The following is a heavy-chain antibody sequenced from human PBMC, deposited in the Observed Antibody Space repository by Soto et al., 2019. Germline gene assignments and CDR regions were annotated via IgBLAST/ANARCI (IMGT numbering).Heavy chain of an antibody. CDR3: GSGSGLNWFDP. J-gene: IGHJ5*02. CDR1: GGTFSSYT. Sequence: SSVKVSCKASGGTFSSYTISWVRQAPGQGLEWMGRIIPILGIANYAQKFQGRVTITADKSTSTAYMELSSLRSEDTAVYYCGSGSGLNWFDPWGQGTLVTVSS. CDR2: IIPILGIA. D-gene: IGHD3-10*01. V-gene: IGHV1-69*02.